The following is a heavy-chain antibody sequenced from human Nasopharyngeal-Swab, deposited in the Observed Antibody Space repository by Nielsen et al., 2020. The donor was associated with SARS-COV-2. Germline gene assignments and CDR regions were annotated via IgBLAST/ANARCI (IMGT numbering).Heavy chain of an antibody. CDR3: ASRGGAAAGGQAFDI. D-gene: IGHD6-13*01. Sequence: SLKISCAASGFTFDDYAMHWVRQAPGKGLEWVSGISWNSGSIGYADSVKGRFTISRDNAKNSLYLQMNSLRAEDTALYYCASRGGAAAGGQAFDIWGQGTMITVSS. CDR1: GFTFDDYA. V-gene: IGHV3-9*01. J-gene: IGHJ3*02. CDR2: ISWNSGSI.